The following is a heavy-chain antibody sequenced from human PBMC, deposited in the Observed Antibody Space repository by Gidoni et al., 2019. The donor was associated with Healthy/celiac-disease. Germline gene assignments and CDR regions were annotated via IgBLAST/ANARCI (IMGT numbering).Heavy chain of an antibody. CDR2: IWYDESDK. V-gene: IGHV3-33*01. Sequence: QVQLVESGGGVVQPGGSLRLSCAASGFSFSSYGMHWVRQAPGKGLEWVAVIWYDESDKYYADSVKGRFTISRDNSKNTLYLQMNSLRAEDTSVYYCARDWGVPDPYYFDYWGQGTLVTVSS. J-gene: IGHJ4*02. CDR1: GFSFSSYG. CDR3: ARDWGVPDPYYFDY. D-gene: IGHD3-16*01.